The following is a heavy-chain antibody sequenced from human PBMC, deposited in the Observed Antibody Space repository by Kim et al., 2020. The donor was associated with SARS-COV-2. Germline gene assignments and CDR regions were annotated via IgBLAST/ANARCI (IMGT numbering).Heavy chain of an antibody. D-gene: IGHD4-17*01. V-gene: IGHV4-61*02. CDR3: ARVDYGGKVGY. CDR1: GGSISSGSYY. J-gene: IGHJ4*02. Sequence: SETLSLTCTVSGGSISSGSYYWSWIRQPAGKGLEWIGRIYTSGSTNYNPSLKSRVTISVDTSKNQFSLKLSSVTAADTAVYYCARVDYGGKVGYWGQGTLVTVSS. CDR2: IYTSGST.